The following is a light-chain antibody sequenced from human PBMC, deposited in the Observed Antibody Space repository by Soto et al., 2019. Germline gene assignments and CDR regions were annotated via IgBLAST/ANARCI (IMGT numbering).Light chain of an antibody. CDR3: QQYNKWPLA. J-gene: IGKJ4*01. V-gene: IGKV3-15*01. CDR2: GAS. Sequence: EIVLTQSPATLSVSQGERATLSCRASESVSNNLAWYQQKPGQAPRLLIFGASARATGIPARFSGSGSGTEFNLTISSQQSEDVADYYCQQYNKWPLAFGGGTKVEIK. CDR1: ESVSNN.